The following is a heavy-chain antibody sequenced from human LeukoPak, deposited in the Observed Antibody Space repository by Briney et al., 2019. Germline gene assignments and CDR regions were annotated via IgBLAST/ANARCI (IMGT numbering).Heavy chain of an antibody. CDR3: ARAYTYYYDSSGYYSFDY. CDR2: ISAYNGNT. CDR1: GYTFTSYG. V-gene: IGHV1-18*01. Sequence: ASVTVSCKASGYTFTSYGISWVRQAPGQGLEWMGWISAYNGNTNYAQKLQGRVTMTTDTSTSTAYMEVRSLRSDDTAVYYCARAYTYYYDSSGYYSFDYWGQGTLVTVSS. D-gene: IGHD3-22*01. J-gene: IGHJ4*02.